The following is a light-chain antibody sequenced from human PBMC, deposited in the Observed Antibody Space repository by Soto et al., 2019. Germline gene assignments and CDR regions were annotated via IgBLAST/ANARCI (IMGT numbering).Light chain of an antibody. CDR3: QTWATGIRV. J-gene: IGLJ2*01. Sequence: QPVLTQSPSASASLGASVKLTCNLSSGHSTYAIAWHQQQPEKGPRYVMKVNSDGSHNKGDGIPDRFSGASSGAERYLSISSLQSEDEADYYCQTWATGIRVFGGGTKVTVL. CDR1: SGHSTYA. CDR2: VNSDGSH. V-gene: IGLV4-69*01.